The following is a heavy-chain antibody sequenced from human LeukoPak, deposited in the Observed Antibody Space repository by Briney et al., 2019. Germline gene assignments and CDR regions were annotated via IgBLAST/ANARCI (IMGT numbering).Heavy chain of an antibody. CDR3: TRYYDSSGYSV. CDR2: IRSKAYGGTT. D-gene: IGHD3-22*01. CDR1: GFTLGDYA. V-gene: IGHV3-49*03. J-gene: IGHJ6*02. Sequence: GSLRLSCTTSGFTLGDYAMSWFRQAPGKGLEWVGFIRSKAYGGTTEYAASVKGRFSISRDDSKSIAYLQMNSLKTEDTAVYYCTRYYDSSGYSVWGQGTTVTVSS.